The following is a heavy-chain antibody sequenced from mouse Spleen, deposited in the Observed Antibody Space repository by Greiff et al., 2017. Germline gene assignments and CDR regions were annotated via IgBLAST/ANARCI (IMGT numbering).Heavy chain of an antibody. D-gene: IGHD1-1*01. Sequence: EVQLVESGGGLVKPGGSLKLSCAASGFTFSSYAMSWVRQTPEKRLEWVATISSGGSYTYYPDSVKGRFTISRDNAKNTLYLQMSSLRSEDTAMYYCARQGDYYGSSLWFAYWGQGTLVTVSA. J-gene: IGHJ3*01. CDR3: ARQGDYYGSSLWFAY. CDR2: ISSGGSYT. V-gene: IGHV5-9-3*01. CDR1: GFTFSSYA.